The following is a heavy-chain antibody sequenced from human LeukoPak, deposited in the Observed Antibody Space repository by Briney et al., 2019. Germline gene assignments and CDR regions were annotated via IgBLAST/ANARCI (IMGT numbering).Heavy chain of an antibody. CDR3: ARGRYSESRYYYAWSY. D-gene: IGHD3-22*01. CDR1: GYTFTSYY. J-gene: IGHJ4*02. Sequence: ASVKVSCKASGYTFTSYYMHWVRQAPGQGLEWMGIINPSGGSTSYAQKFQGRVTMTRDTSTSTVYMELSSLRSGDTAVYYCARGRYSESRYYYAWSYWGQGTLVTVSS. V-gene: IGHV1-46*01. CDR2: INPSGGST.